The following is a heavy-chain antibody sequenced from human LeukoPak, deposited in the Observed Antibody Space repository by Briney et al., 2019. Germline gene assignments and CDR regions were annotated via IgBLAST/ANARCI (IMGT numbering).Heavy chain of an antibody. D-gene: IGHD2-2*01. V-gene: IGHV3-48*04. CDR2: ITSGGSTV. CDR3: ARVGSSSKYYYYMDL. Sequence: GGSLRLSCAASGFTFSSYTMNWVRQAPGKGLEWVSYITSGGSTVYYADSVKGRFTISRDNAKNSLYLQMQSPTAEDTAVYFCARVGSSSKYYYYMDLWGKGTTVTVSS. CDR1: GFTFSSYT. J-gene: IGHJ6*03.